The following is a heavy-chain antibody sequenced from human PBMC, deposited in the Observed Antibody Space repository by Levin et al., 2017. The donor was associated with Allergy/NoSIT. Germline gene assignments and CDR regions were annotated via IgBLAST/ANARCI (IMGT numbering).Heavy chain of an antibody. CDR2: IYYSGST. D-gene: IGHD5-12*01. Sequence: SETLSLTCTVSGGSISSSSYYWGWIRQPPGKGLEWIGSIYYSGSTYYNPSLKSRVTISVDTSKNQFSLKLSSVTAADTAVYYCARLALYSGYDADAFDIWGQGTMVTVSS. CDR1: GGSISSSSYY. CDR3: ARLALYSGYDADAFDI. V-gene: IGHV4-39*01. J-gene: IGHJ3*02.